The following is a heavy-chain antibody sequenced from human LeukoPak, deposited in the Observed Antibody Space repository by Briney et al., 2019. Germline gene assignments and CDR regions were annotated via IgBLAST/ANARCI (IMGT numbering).Heavy chain of an antibody. CDR2: ISYDGSNK. D-gene: IGHD1-14*01. V-gene: IGHV3-30*04. J-gene: IGHJ4*02. Sequence: GGSLRLSCAASGFTFSSYAMHWVRQAPGKGLEWVAVISYDGSNKYYADSVKGRFTISRDNSKNTLYLQMNSLRAEDTAVYYCATHGSTSLAHYWGQGTLVTVSS. CDR1: GFTFSSYA. CDR3: ATHGSTSLAHY.